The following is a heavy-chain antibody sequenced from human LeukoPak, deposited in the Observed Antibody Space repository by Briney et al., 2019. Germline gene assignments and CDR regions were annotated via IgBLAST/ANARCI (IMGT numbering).Heavy chain of an antibody. CDR2: INHSGST. CDR1: GGTFTDFY. J-gene: IGHJ2*01. Sequence: SETLSLTCAVDGGTFTDFYWAWIRQPPGKGLEWIGEINHSGSTNYSPSLKSRVTISLDTSKNQFFLRLTSVTAADTAVYYCAREDWYFDLWGRGTLDTVSS. V-gene: IGHV4-34*01. CDR3: AREDWYFDL.